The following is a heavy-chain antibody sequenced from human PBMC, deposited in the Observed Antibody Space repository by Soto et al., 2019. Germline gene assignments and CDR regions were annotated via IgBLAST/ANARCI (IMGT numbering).Heavy chain of an antibody. D-gene: IGHD3-22*01. CDR2: ISSSDSI. V-gene: IGHV3-11*01. CDR1: RFTFSDYY. Sequence: XGFLRLSCAASRFTFSDYYMSWIRQAPGKGLEWVSYISSSDSIYYADSVKGRFTISRDNAKNSLYLQMNSLRAEDTAVYYCARDLGYYDSSGYFDYWGKGTLVTVSA. J-gene: IGHJ4*02. CDR3: ARDLGYYDSSGYFDY.